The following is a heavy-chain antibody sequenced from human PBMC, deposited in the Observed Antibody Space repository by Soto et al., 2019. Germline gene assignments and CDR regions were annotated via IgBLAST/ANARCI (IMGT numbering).Heavy chain of an antibody. Sequence: GGSLRLSCAASGFTFSSYAMSWVRQAPGKGLEWVSAISGSGGSTYYADSVKGRFTISRDNSKNTLYLQMNSLRAEDTAVYYCAKSPPQYYDSSGYFEAACWGQGTLVTVSS. J-gene: IGHJ4*02. CDR3: AKSPPQYYDSSGYFEAAC. V-gene: IGHV3-23*01. D-gene: IGHD3-22*01. CDR2: ISGSGGST. CDR1: GFTFSSYA.